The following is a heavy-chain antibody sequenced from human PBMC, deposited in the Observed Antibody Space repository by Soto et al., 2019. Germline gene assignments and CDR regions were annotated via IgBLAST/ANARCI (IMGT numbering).Heavy chain of an antibody. CDR1: GFTLSGVD. Sequence: QVQLVESGGGVVQPGTSLRLSCSASGFTLSGVDMHWVRQAPGKGLERVAVMSYDGRNQYYADSVKGRFTVARDSSKSTLYLQTNSLTTEAAAVYYCAKGGWYTSSSRSDCWGQGTLVTVS. V-gene: IGHV3-30*18. D-gene: IGHD6-6*01. J-gene: IGHJ4*02. CDR3: AKGGWYTSSSRSDC. CDR2: MSYDGRNQ.